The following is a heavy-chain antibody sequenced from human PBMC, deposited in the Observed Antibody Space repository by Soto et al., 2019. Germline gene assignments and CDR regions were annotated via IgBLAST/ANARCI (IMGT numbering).Heavy chain of an antibody. Sequence: GGSLRLSCAASGFTFSNAWMNWVRQAPGKGLEWVGRIKSKTDGGTTDYAAPVKGRFTISRDDSKNTLYLQMNSLKTEDTAVYYCTTGVYDSSGYDDAFDIWGQGTMVTVSS. D-gene: IGHD3-22*01. V-gene: IGHV3-15*07. J-gene: IGHJ3*02. CDR3: TTGVYDSSGYDDAFDI. CDR1: GFTFSNAW. CDR2: IKSKTDGGTT.